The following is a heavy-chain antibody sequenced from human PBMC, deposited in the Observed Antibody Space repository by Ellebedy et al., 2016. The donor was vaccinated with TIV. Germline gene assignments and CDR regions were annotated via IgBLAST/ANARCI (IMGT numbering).Heavy chain of an antibody. V-gene: IGHV1-2*04. D-gene: IGHD3-22*01. CDR2: INPNSGGT. CDR1: GYTFTGYY. Sequence: ASVKVSCKASGYTFTGYYMHWVRQAPGQGLEWMGWINPNSGGTNYAQKFQGWVTMTRDTSISTAYMELSRLRSDDTAVYYCAREFSYYYDSSGVDAFDIWGQGTMVTVSS. CDR3: AREFSYYYDSSGVDAFDI. J-gene: IGHJ3*02.